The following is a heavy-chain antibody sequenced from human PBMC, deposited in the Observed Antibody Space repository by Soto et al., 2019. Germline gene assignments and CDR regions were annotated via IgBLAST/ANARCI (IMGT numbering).Heavy chain of an antibody. Sequence: QVPLVQSGAEVKKPGSSVTVSCKASGGTFSSYAIHWVRQAPGQGLEWMGGIIPMYGPAKYAQRFQGRVTITADESTTTVYMEPTSLKSQDTAVYYCARVSSMVRGVIDNWFDPWGHGTLVTVSS. J-gene: IGHJ5*02. V-gene: IGHV1-69*01. D-gene: IGHD3-10*01. CDR1: GGTFSSYA. CDR3: ARVSSMVRGVIDNWFDP. CDR2: IIPMYGPA.